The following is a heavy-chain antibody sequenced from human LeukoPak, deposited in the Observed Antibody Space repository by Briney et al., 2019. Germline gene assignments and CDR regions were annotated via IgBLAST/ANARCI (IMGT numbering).Heavy chain of an antibody. CDR1: GVTLSPYG. V-gene: IGHV3-30*18. CDR3: AKEGTPHVSTWYDL. J-gene: IGHJ5*02. D-gene: IGHD3-10*01. Sequence: PGGSLRLSCAASGVTLSPYGTHWVRQAPGKGLEWVAVISYEGGTQHYADSVKGRFIISRDNPRSTLYLQMNILRTEDTAVYYCAKEGTPHVSTWYDLWGQGTQVIVSS. CDR2: ISYEGGTQ.